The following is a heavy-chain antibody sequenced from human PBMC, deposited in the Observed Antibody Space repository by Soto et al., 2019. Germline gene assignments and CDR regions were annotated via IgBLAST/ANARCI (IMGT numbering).Heavy chain of an antibody. J-gene: IGHJ3*02. D-gene: IGHD4-17*01. Sequence: EVQLVESGGGLVQPGGSLRLSCAASGFTVSSNYMSWVRQAPGKGLEWVSVIYSGGSTYYADSVKGRFTISRDNSKNTLYLQMNSLRAEDTAVYYCARDRDDYGDPGACDIWGQGTMVTVSS. CDR3: ARDRDDYGDPGACDI. CDR2: IYSGGST. V-gene: IGHV3-66*01. CDR1: GFTVSSNY.